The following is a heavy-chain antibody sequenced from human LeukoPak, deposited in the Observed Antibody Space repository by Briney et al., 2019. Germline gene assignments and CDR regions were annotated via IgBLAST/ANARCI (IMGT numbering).Heavy chain of an antibody. CDR1: GYTFTSYG. J-gene: IGHJ6*02. V-gene: IGHV1-18*01. D-gene: IGHD3-10*01. CDR2: ISAYNGNT. CDR3: ARGTVEFYGSGSYQGYYYYYGMDV. Sequence: ASVKVSCKASGYTFTSYGISWVRQAPGQGLEWMGWISAYNGNTNYAQKLQGRVTMTTDTSTSTAYMELRSLRSDDTAVYYCARGTVEFYGSGSYQGYYYYYGMDVWGQGTTVTVSS.